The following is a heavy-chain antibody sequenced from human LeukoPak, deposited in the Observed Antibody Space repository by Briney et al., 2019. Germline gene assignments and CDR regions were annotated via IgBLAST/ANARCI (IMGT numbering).Heavy chain of an antibody. Sequence: GGSLRLSCAASRFTFSSYAMHWVRQAPGKGLEWVAIITYDGSNKYYADSVKGRFTISRDNSKNTLYLQMNSLRTEDTAVYYCAREDVVVPAYYFDYWGQGTLVTVSS. CDR2: ITYDGSNK. CDR1: RFTFSSYA. V-gene: IGHV3-30-3*01. D-gene: IGHD2-2*01. J-gene: IGHJ4*02. CDR3: AREDVVVPAYYFDY.